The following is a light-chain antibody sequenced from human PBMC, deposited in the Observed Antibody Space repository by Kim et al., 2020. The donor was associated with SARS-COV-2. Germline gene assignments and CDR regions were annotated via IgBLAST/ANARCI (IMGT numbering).Light chain of an antibody. J-gene: IGLJ1*01. V-gene: IGLV2-14*03. CDR2: DVS. CDR3: SSYRSSGYV. CDR1: SSDVGGYNY. Sequence: QYALTQPASVSGSPGQSITISCTGTSSDVGGYNYVSWYQQYPGKAPKLMIYDVSKRPSGVSNSFSGSKSGNTASLTISGLQAEDEADYYCSSYRSSGYVFGTGTKVTVL.